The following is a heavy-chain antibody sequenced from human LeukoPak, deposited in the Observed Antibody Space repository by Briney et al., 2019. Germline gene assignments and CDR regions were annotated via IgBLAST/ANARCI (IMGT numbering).Heavy chain of an antibody. CDR3: ASANYDFSDY. Sequence: GASVKVSCKASGYTFTSYGISWVRQAPGQGLEWMGRIIPILGIANYAQKFQGRVTITADESTSTAYMELSSLRSEDTAVYYCASANYDFSDYWGQGTLVTVSS. V-gene: IGHV1-69*04. CDR2: IIPILGIA. D-gene: IGHD3-3*01. J-gene: IGHJ4*02. CDR1: GYTFTSYG.